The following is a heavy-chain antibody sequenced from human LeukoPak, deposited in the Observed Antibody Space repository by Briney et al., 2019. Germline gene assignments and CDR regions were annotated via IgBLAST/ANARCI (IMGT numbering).Heavy chain of an antibody. V-gene: IGHV4-59*12. D-gene: IGHD6-13*01. Sequence: SETLSLTCTVSGGSISSYYWSWIRQPPGKGLEWIGYIYYSGSTNYNPSLKSRVTISVDTSKNQFSLKLSSVTAADPAVYYCARGSGSSWYFYFDYRGQGTLVTVSS. J-gene: IGHJ4*02. CDR2: IYYSGST. CDR3: ARGSGSSWYFYFDY. CDR1: GGSISSYY.